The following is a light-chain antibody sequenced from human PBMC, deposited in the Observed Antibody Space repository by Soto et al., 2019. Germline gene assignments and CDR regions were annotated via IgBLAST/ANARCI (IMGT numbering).Light chain of an antibody. CDR1: QDIRHF. Sequence: DIQMTQSPPSLSASVGDRVTITCRASQDIRHFVAWYHQKPGKAPKLLIYAASTLQSGVPSRFSGSGSGTDFTLTINSLQPEDVATYSCQKYSSVPVFGPGTKVEIK. J-gene: IGKJ3*01. CDR3: QKYSSVPV. V-gene: IGKV1-27*01. CDR2: AAS.